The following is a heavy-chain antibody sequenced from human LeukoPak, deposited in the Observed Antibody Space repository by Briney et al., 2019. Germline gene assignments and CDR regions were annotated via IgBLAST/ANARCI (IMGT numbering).Heavy chain of an antibody. CDR3: ARGSITMVRGVMAWFDP. CDR2: IYHSGST. V-gene: IGHV4-30-2*01. CDR1: GGSISSGGYS. Sequence: SQTLSLTCAVSGGSISSGGYSWSWIRQPPGKGLEWIGYIYHSGSTYYNPSLKSRVTISVDRSKNQFSLKLSSVTAADTAVYYCARGSITMVRGVMAWFDPWGQGTLVTVSS. D-gene: IGHD3-10*01. J-gene: IGHJ5*02.